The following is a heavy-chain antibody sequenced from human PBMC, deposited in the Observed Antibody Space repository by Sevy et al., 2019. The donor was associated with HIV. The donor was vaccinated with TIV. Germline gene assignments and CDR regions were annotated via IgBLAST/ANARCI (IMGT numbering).Heavy chain of an antibody. J-gene: IGHJ6*02. CDR1: GFTFSSYE. CDR3: AREGRWLSSYSGMDV. V-gene: IGHV3-48*03. D-gene: IGHD2-21*01. CDR2: ISSSGSTI. Sequence: GGSLRLSCAASGFTFSSYEMNWVRQAPGKGLEWVSYISSSGSTIYYADSVKGRFSISRDNAKNSLYLQMNSLRAEDTAVYYCAREGRWLSSYSGMDVWGQGTTVTVSS.